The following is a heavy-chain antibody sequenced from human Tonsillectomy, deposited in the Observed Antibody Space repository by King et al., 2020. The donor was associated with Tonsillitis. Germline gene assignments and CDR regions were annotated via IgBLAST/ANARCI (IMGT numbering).Heavy chain of an antibody. Sequence: VQLVESGGGVVQPGRSLRLSCAASGFTFSSYGMHWVRQAPGKGLEWVAVISYEGSNKYYADSVKGRFTISRDNSKNTLYLQMNSLRAEDTAVYYCAKEGAQWYQLLYKFDYWGQGTLVTVSS. CDR3: AKEGAQWYQLLYKFDY. V-gene: IGHV3-30*18. CDR2: ISYEGSNK. D-gene: IGHD2-2*02. CDR1: GFTFSSYG. J-gene: IGHJ4*02.